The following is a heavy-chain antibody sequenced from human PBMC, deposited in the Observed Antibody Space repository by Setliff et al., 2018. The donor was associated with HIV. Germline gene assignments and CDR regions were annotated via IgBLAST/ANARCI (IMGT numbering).Heavy chain of an antibody. CDR3: ARRKPYIVVAPTPFDY. CDR2: LNHSGST. J-gene: IGHJ4*02. V-gene: IGHV4-39*07. D-gene: IGHD3-22*01. CDR1: GGSISSSPFY. Sequence: SETLSLTCTVSGGSISSSPFYWGWIRQPPGKGLEWIGELNHSGSTNYNPSLKGRVTMSVDTSKNQFSLRLRSVTAADTAVYYCARRKPYIVVAPTPFDYWGQGTLVTVSS.